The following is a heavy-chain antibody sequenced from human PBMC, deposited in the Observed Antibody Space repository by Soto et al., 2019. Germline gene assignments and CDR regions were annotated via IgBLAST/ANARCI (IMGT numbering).Heavy chain of an antibody. J-gene: IGHJ3*02. CDR1: GGSISSGGYS. D-gene: IGHD6-25*01. V-gene: IGHV4-30-2*01. CDR2: IYHSGST. Sequence: SETLSLTCAVSGGSISSGGYSWSWIRQPPGKGLEWIGYIYHSGSTYYNPSLKSRVTISVDRSKNQFSLKLSSVTAADTAVYYCARGRPAFDIWGQGTRATVS. CDR3: ARGRPAFDI.